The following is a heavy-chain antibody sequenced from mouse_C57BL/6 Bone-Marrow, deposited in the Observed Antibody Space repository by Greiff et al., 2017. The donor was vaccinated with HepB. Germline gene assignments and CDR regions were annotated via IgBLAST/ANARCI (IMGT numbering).Heavy chain of an antibody. Sequence: QVQLQQPGAELVRPGSSVKLSCKASGYTFTSYWMDWVKQRPGQGLEWIGNIYPSDSETHYNQKFKDKATLTVDKSSSTASMQLSSLTSEDSAVYYCARGGDGNPPYAMDYWGQGTSVTVSS. J-gene: IGHJ4*01. CDR3: ARGGDGNPPYAMDY. CDR2: IYPSDSET. CDR1: GYTFTSYW. D-gene: IGHD2-1*01. V-gene: IGHV1-61*01.